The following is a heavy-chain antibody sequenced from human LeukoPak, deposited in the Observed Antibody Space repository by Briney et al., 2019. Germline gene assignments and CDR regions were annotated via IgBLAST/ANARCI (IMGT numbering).Heavy chain of an antibody. V-gene: IGHV4-39*07. Sequence: SETLSLTCTVSGGSIRSSYYYWGWIRQPPGKGLEWIGSIYDSGSTYYNPSLKSRVTISVDTSKNQFSLKLSSVTAADTAVYYCARNTGFFDYWGQGTLVTVSS. J-gene: IGHJ4*02. CDR3: ARNTGFFDY. CDR2: IYDSGST. CDR1: GGSIRSSYYY.